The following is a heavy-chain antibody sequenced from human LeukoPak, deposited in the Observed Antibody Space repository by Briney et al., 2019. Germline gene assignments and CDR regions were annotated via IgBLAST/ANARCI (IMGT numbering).Heavy chain of an antibody. D-gene: IGHD6-13*01. CDR3: ARDVPPAADAFDI. CDR2: IYTVDRT. J-gene: IGHJ3*02. CDR1: GFIVSSHY. Sequence: GGSLRLSCAASGFIVSSHYMNWVRQAPGKGLGWVSVIYTVDRTYYADSVKGRFIISRDNSKNTVSLQMNSLRAEDTAVHYCARDVPPAADAFDIWGQGTMVTVSS. V-gene: IGHV3-66*01.